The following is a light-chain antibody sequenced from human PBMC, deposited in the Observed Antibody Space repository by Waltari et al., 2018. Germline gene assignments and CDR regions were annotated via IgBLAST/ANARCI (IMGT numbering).Light chain of an antibody. CDR2: YSS. CDR3: QQRSNWPSYA. CDR1: QSLNNY. Sequence: EIVLTQSPATLSLSPGERATLSCRASQSLNNYVAWYQQKPGQAPRLLIFYSSNRPPGIPARFSGSGSGTDFTLTISSLEPEDFAVYYCQQRSNWPSYAFGPGTKLEIK. V-gene: IGKV3-11*01. J-gene: IGKJ2*01.